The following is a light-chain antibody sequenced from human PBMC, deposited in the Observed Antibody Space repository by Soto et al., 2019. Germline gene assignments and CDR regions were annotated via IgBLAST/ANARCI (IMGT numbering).Light chain of an antibody. CDR3: SSYTSSRTMV. CDR1: SSNIGAGYE. Sequence: QSVLTQPPSVSEAPGQRVTISCTGSSSNIGAGYEAHWYQQVPGTAPKLLIYENNNRPSGVPDRFSGSKSGTSASLAITGLQAEDEADYYCSSYTSSRTMVFGGGTKLTVL. V-gene: IGLV1-40*01. CDR2: ENN. J-gene: IGLJ2*01.